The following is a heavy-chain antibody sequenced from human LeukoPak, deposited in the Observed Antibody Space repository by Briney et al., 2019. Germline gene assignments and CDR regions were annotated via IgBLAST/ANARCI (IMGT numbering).Heavy chain of an antibody. D-gene: IGHD1-26*01. CDR1: GFTSSASY. CDR3: ATNVGATVY. J-gene: IGHJ4*02. V-gene: IGHV3-11*01. Sequence: GGSLRLSCAASGFTSSASYMTWIRQAPGKGLEWISYISSSGTTIYYADSVKGRFTLSRDNAKNSLYLQLNSLRAEDTAVYFCATNVGATVYWGQGTLVAVSS. CDR2: ISSSGTTI.